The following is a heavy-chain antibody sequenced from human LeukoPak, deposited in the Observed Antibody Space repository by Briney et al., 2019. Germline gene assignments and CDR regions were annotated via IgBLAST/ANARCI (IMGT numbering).Heavy chain of an antibody. D-gene: IGHD3-10*01. Sequence: GGSLRLSCAASGFTFSSYWMHWVRQAPGEGLVWVSRINSDGSSTSYADSVKGRFTISRDNAKNTLYLQMNSLRAEDTAVYYCARDLRVRGVSNYFDYWGQGTLVTVSS. CDR3: ARDLRVRGVSNYFDY. CDR1: GFTFSSYW. J-gene: IGHJ4*02. CDR2: INSDGSST. V-gene: IGHV3-74*01.